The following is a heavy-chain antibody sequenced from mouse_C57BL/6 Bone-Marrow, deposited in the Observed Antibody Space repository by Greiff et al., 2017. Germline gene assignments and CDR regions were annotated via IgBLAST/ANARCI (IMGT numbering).Heavy chain of an antibody. CDR3: ARGGLPWFAY. V-gene: IGHV5-17*01. J-gene: IGHJ3*01. CDR1: GFTFSDYG. Sequence: VHLVASGGGLVKPGGSLKLSCAASGFTFSDYGMHWVRQAPEKGLEWVAYISSGSSTIYYADTVKGRFTISRDNAKNTLFLQMTSLRSEDTAMYYCARGGLPWFAYWGQGTLVTVSA. D-gene: IGHD2-4*01. CDR2: ISSGSSTI.